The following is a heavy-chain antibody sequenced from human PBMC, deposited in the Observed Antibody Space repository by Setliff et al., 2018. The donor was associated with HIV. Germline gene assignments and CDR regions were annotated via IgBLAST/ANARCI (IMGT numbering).Heavy chain of an antibody. Sequence: NPSETLSLTCDVSGFSISSRYYWGWIRQSPGKGLEWIGNIYHTGSSYYNPSLKSRVTISVDTSKNQFSLRLNSVTAADTAVYYCASDISPDDGYNRLHYFDYWGQGTLVTVSS. D-gene: IGHD5-12*01. J-gene: IGHJ4*02. V-gene: IGHV4-38-2*01. CDR1: GFSISSRYY. CDR2: IYHTGSS. CDR3: ASDISPDDGYNRLHYFDY.